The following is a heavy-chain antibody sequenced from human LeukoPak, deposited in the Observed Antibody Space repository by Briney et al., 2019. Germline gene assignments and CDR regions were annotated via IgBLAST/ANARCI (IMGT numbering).Heavy chain of an antibody. J-gene: IGHJ4*02. D-gene: IGHD5-24*01. CDR3: ASTRRDGYNRYFDY. CDR1: GFTFDDYA. Sequence: GGSLGLSCAASGFTFDDYAMHWVRQAPGKGLEWVSGISWNSGSIGYADSVKGRFTISRDNAKNSLYLQMNSLRAEDTALCYCASTRRDGYNRYFDYWGQGTLVTVSS. V-gene: IGHV3-9*01. CDR2: ISWNSGSI.